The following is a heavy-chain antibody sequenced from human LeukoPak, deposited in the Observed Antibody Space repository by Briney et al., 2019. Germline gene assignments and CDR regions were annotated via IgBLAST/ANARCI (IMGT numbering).Heavy chain of an antibody. CDR2: IYNSGTI. CDR1: GGSISGHY. CDR3: ARMRDWFDP. J-gene: IGHJ5*02. V-gene: IGHV4-59*11. Sequence: SEALSLTCTVSGGSISGHYWNWIRQPPGKGLEWIGYIYNSGTIKYNPSLESRVTISVDTSKNQFSLKLSSVTAADTAVYHCARMRDWFDPWGQGTLVTVSS.